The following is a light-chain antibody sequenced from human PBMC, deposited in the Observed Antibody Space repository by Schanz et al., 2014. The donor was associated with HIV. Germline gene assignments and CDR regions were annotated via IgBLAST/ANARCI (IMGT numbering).Light chain of an antibody. J-gene: IGKJ1*01. CDR1: QSVTSSH. CDR2: GAS. Sequence: EIVLTQSPGTLSLSPGERTTLSCRASQSVTSSHLAWYQQKPGQAPRLLIYGASSRATGIPDRFSGSGSGTDFTLSISRLEPEDFAVYYCQQCGSSPTFGQGTKVEIK. V-gene: IGKV3-20*01. CDR3: QQCGSSPT.